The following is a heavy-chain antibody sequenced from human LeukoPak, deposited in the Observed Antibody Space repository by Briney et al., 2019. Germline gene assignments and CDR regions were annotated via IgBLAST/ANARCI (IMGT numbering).Heavy chain of an antibody. J-gene: IGHJ4*02. CDR3: ARLYCSGGTCYSDLGYFDY. CDR1: GGSISTYY. V-gene: IGHV4-4*07. Sequence: SETLSLTCTVSGGSISTYYWSWIRQPAGKGPEWIGRIYNTGNTNYNPSLKSRVTMSLDTSKNQFSLKLSSVTAADTAVYYCARLYCSGGTCYSDLGYFDYWGQGILVTVSS. D-gene: IGHD2-15*01. CDR2: IYNTGNT.